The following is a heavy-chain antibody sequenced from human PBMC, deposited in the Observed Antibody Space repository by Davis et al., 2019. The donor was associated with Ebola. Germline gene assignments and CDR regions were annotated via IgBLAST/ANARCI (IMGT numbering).Heavy chain of an antibody. J-gene: IGHJ5*02. CDR3: ARGQYCTRTTCYLWFDP. CDR1: GGSFSTYY. V-gene: IGHV4-34*01. Sequence: PSETLSLTCAVYGGSFSTYYWSWIRQSPGKGLEWIGQIHHGGRTSYNPSLKSRVAISVDTSKNQFSLRLTSVTAADTAVYYCARGQYCTRTTCYLWFDPWGQGTLVTVSS. CDR2: IHHGGRT. D-gene: IGHD2-2*01.